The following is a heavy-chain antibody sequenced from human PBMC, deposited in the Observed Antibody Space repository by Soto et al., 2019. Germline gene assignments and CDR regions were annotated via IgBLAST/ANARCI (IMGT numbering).Heavy chain of an antibody. J-gene: IGHJ6*02. CDR3: AWSGARDYYYYYGMDV. CDR1: GFTFSSYA. Sequence: GGSLRLSCAASGFTFSSYAMSWVRQAPGKGLEWVSAISGSGGSTYYADSVKGRFTISRDNSKNTLYLQMNSLRAEDTAVYYCAWSGARDYYYYYGMDVWGQGTTVTVSS. CDR2: ISGSGGST. V-gene: IGHV3-23*01. D-gene: IGHD3-3*01.